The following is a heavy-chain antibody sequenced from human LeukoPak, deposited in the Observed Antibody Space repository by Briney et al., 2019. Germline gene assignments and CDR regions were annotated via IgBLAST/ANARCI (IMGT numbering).Heavy chain of an antibody. J-gene: IGHJ5*02. V-gene: IGHV4-39*01. CDR1: GGSISSSSYY. CDR3: ASRGYSYGYAS. CDR2: IYYSGST. Sequence: SETLSLTCAVSGGSISSSSYYWGWIRQPPGKGLEWIGSIYYSGSTYYNPSPKSRVTISVDTSKNQFSLKLSSVTAADTAVYYCASRGYSYGYASWGQGTLVTVSS. D-gene: IGHD5-18*01.